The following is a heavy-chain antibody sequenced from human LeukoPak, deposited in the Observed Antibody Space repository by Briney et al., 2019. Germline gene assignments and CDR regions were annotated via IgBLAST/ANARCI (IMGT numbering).Heavy chain of an antibody. CDR3: VRGGYSSFDY. Sequence: GGSLRLSCAASGFTFSSYWMSWVRQAPGKGLEWVANIKQDGSQKHYVDSVKGRFTISRDNSKNLLYLQMNSLGAEDTAVYYCVRGGYSSFDYWGQGTLVTVSS. CDR2: IKQDGSQK. CDR1: GFTFSSYW. D-gene: IGHD3-10*01. J-gene: IGHJ4*02. V-gene: IGHV3-7*01.